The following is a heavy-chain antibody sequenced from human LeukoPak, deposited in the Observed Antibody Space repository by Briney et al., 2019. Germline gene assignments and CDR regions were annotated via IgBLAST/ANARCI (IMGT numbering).Heavy chain of an antibody. D-gene: IGHD3-22*01. CDR2: ISGSGGST. Sequence: GGSLRLSCAASGFTFSSYAMSWVRPAPGKGLEWVSAISGSGGSTYHADSVKGRFTISRDNSKNTLYLQMNSLRAEDTAVYYCAKAVMIVVVHDVFDIWGQGTMVTVSS. J-gene: IGHJ3*02. CDR3: AKAVMIVVVHDVFDI. CDR1: GFTFSSYA. V-gene: IGHV3-23*01.